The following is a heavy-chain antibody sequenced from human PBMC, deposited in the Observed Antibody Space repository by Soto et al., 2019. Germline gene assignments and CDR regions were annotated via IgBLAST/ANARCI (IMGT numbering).Heavy chain of an antibody. V-gene: IGHV1-69*13. D-gene: IGHD3-9*01. Sequence: ASVKVSCKASGGTFSSYAISWVRQAPGQGLEWMGGIIPIFGTANYAQKFQGRVTITADESTSTAYMELSSLRSEDTAVYYCARGAGVYDILTGYFDYWGQGTLVTVSS. CDR1: GGTFSSYA. J-gene: IGHJ4*02. CDR2: IIPIFGTA. CDR3: ARGAGVYDILTGYFDY.